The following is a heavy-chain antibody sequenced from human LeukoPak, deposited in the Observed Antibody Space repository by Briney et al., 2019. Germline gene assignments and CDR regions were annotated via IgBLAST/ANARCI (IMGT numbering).Heavy chain of an antibody. Sequence: GASVKVSCKASGYTFTSYAMNWVRQAPGQGLEWMGWINTNTGNPTYAQGFTGRFVFSLDTSVSTACLQISSLKAEDTAVYYCASDFALTDDAFDIWGQGTMVTVSS. V-gene: IGHV7-4-1*02. CDR2: INTNTGNP. CDR3: ASDFALTDDAFDI. J-gene: IGHJ3*02. D-gene: IGHD3-16*02. CDR1: GYTFTSYA.